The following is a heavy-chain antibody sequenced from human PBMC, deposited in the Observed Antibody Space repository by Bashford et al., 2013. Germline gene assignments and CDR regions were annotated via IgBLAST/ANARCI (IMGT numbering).Heavy chain of an antibody. V-gene: IGHV3-23*01. CDR1: GFTFSTYA. CDR3: AKDKRLGSNGSFDM. D-gene: IGHD3-22*01. J-gene: IGHJ3*02. CDR2: VSGSSGST. Sequence: SGGSLRLSCAASGFTFSTYAMSWVRQAPGKGLEWVSAVSGSSGSTDYADSVKGRFTISRDNSKNTLYLQMNSLRAEDTAIYYCAKDKRLGSNGSFDMWGQGTMVTVSS.